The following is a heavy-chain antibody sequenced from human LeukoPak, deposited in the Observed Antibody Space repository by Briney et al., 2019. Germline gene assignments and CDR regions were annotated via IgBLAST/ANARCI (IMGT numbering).Heavy chain of an antibody. CDR2: ISGSGGST. J-gene: IGHJ6*02. CDR3: TKEHSSWYLTPYYGMDV. CDR1: GFTFSSYA. V-gene: IGHV3-23*01. Sequence: PGGSLRLSCAASGFTFSSYAMSWVRQAPGKGLEWVSAISGSGGSTYYADSVKGRFTISRDNSKNTLYLQINSLRAEDTAVYYCTKEHSSWYLTPYYGMDVWDQGTTVTVS. D-gene: IGHD6-13*01.